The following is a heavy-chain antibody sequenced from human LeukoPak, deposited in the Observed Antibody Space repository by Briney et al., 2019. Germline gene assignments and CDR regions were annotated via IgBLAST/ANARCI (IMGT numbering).Heavy chain of an antibody. J-gene: IGHJ3*02. V-gene: IGHV3-48*04. CDR3: ARGGDAFDI. CDR2: IRNSTNTI. Sequence: PGGSLRLSCAASGFTFSNYIMNWVRQTPGKGLEWISFIRNSTNTIYYADSVKGRFTISRDNAKNSLYLQMNSLRAEDTAVYYCARGGDAFDIWGQGTMVTVSS. CDR1: GFTFSNYI.